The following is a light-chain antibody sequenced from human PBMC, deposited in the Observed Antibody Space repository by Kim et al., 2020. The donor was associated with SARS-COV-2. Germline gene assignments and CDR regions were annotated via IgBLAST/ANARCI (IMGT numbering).Light chain of an antibody. J-gene: IGLJ1*01. CDR2: EVS. CDR1: SSDVGSNNR. V-gene: IGLV2-18*02. CDR3: SSYTSSNSFV. Sequence: GQSVTISCTGTSSDVGSNNRVSWYQQPPGTAPKLMIYEVSNRPSGVPDRFSGSKSDNTASLTISGLQAEDEAYYYCSSYTSSNSFVFGTGTKVTVL.